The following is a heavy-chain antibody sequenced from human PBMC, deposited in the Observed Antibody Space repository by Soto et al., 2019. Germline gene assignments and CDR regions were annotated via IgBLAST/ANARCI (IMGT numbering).Heavy chain of an antibody. CDR1: GFTFSSYA. D-gene: IGHD4-17*01. V-gene: IGHV3-23*01. CDR3: AKDDYGDPNPFDY. J-gene: IGHJ4*02. CDR2: ISGSGGST. Sequence: VGSLRLSCAASGFTFSSYAMSWVRQAPGKGLEWVSAISGSGGSTYYADSVKGRFTISRDNSKNTLYLQMNSLRAEDTAVYYCAKDDYGDPNPFDYWGQGTLVTVSS.